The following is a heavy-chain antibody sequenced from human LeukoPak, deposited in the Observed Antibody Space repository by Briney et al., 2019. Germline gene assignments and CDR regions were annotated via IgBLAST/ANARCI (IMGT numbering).Heavy chain of an antibody. J-gene: IGHJ4*03. CDR1: GGSFSRYY. Sequence: PSETLSLTCAVYGGSFSRYYWSWIRQSPGKGLEWIAEIDHRGDTNYNPSVKRRVTISVDTSKNQFSLKVRSLSAADTAVYYCARGATISETGYFDFWGQGTPVTVSS. CDR2: IDHRGDT. CDR3: ARGATISETGYFDF. D-gene: IGHD5-24*01. V-gene: IGHV4-34*01.